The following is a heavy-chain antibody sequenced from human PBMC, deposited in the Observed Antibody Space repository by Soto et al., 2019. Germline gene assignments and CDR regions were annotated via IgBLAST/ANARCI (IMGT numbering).Heavy chain of an antibody. Sequence: SETLSLTCTFSGGSISSGGYYWSWIRQPPGKGLEWIGYIYYSGSTYYNPSLRSRVTISVDTSKNQFSLKLSSVTAADTAVYYCARYGSGECNRGSCYSPFDYWGQGTLVTVSS. CDR2: IYYSGST. J-gene: IGHJ4*02. CDR1: GGSISSGGYY. D-gene: IGHD2-15*01. CDR3: ARYGSGECNRGSCYSPFDY. V-gene: IGHV4-30-4*01.